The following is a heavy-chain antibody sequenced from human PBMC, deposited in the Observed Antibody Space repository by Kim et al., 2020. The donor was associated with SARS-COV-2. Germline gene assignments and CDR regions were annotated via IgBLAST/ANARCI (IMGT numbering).Heavy chain of an antibody. D-gene: IGHD3-16*02. J-gene: IGHJ3*02. V-gene: IGHV4-30-4*01. CDR1: GGSISSGDYY. CDR3: ARDKRSYDYIWGSYRKNDAFDI. CDR2: IYYSGST. Sequence: SETLSLTCTVSGGSISSGDYYWSWIRQPPGKGLEWIGYIYYSGSTDYNPSLKSRVTISVDTSKNQFSLKLSSVTAADTAVYYCARDKRSYDYIWGSYRKNDAFDIWGQGTMVTVSS.